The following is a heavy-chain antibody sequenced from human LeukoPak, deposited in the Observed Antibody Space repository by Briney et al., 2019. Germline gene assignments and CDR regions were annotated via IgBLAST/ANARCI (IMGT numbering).Heavy chain of an antibody. CDR3: ARDYLYGGYAY. CDR2: IIPIFGTA. CDR1: GGTFSSYA. D-gene: IGHD5-12*01. J-gene: IGHJ4*02. V-gene: IGHV1-69*05. Sequence: GASVKVSCKASGGTFSSYAISWVRQASGQGLEWMGGIIPIFGTASYAQKFQGRVTMTRDTSTSTVYMELSSLRSEDTAVYYCARDYLYGGYAYWGQGTLVTVSS.